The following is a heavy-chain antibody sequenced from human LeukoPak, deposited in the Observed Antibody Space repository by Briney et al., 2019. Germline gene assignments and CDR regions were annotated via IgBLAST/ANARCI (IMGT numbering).Heavy chain of an antibody. V-gene: IGHV1-2*06. D-gene: IGHD3-10*01. CDR1: GYTFTGYY. J-gene: IGHJ4*02. CDR2: INPNSGGT. CDR3: ARVPTLQGSNPSNFDY. Sequence: ASVKVSCKASGYTFTGYYMHWVRQAPGQGLEWMGRINPNSGGTNYAQKFQGRVTMTRDTSISTAYMELSRLRSDDTAVYYCARVPTLQGSNPSNFDYWGQGTLVTVSS.